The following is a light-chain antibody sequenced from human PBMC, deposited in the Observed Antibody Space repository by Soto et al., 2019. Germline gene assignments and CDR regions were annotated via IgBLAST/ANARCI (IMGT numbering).Light chain of an antibody. J-gene: IGKJ5*01. CDR1: QLISNY. Sequence: EIMLTQSPATVSLSPGETATLSCRANQLISNYLAWYQQKPGQAPRLLIYDASNRATGIPARFSGSGSGTEFTLTISSLQSEDFALYYCQQYNNWPPITFGQGTRLEIK. CDR2: DAS. V-gene: IGKV3-11*01. CDR3: QQYNNWPPIT.